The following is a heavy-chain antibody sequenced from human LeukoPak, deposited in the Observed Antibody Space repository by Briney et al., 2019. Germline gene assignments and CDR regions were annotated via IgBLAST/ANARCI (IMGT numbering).Heavy chain of an antibody. CDR3: ARDRRGWPPGPTYYYYMDV. V-gene: IGHV6-1*01. Sequence: SQTLSLTCAISGDSVSSNSAAWNWIRQSPSRGLEWLGRTYYRSKWYNDYAVSVKSRITINPDTSKNQFSLQLNSVTPEDTAVYYCARDRRGWPPGPTYYYYMDVWGKGTTVTVSS. D-gene: IGHD6-19*01. CDR2: TYYRSKWYN. J-gene: IGHJ6*03. CDR1: GDSVSSNSAA.